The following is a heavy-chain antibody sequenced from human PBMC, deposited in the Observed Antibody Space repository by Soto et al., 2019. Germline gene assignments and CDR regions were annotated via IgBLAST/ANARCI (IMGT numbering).Heavy chain of an antibody. CDR2: ISTISSTV. V-gene: IGHV3-48*02. CDR1: GFNFNNYA. Sequence: GGSLRLSCVASGFNFNNYAMNWVRQAPGKGLEWISYISTISSTVYYADSVKGRFSISRDNAKNSVYLQMNSLRDEDTAVYYCASDRGGNPLNYWGQGTLVTVSS. J-gene: IGHJ4*02. CDR3: ASDRGGNPLNY.